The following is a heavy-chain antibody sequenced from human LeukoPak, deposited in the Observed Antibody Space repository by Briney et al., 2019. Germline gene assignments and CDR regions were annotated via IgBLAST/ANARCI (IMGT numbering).Heavy chain of an antibody. CDR1: GVTFSSYA. J-gene: IGHJ4*02. Sequence: GGSPRLSCAASGVTFSSYAMHWVRQAPGKGLEYVSAISSNGGSTYYANSVKGRFTISRDNSKNTLYLQMGRLRAEDMAVYYCARELLWFGGNYFDYWGQGTLVTVSS. CDR3: ARELLWFGGNYFDY. CDR2: ISSNGGST. D-gene: IGHD3-10*01. V-gene: IGHV3-64*01.